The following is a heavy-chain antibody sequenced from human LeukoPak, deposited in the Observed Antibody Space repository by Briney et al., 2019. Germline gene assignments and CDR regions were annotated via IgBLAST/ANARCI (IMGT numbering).Heavy chain of an antibody. D-gene: IGHD3-22*01. Sequence: ASVTVSCKASGYTFTSYGISWVRQAPGQGLEWMGWISAYNGNTNYAQKLQGRVTMTTDTSTSTAYMELRSLRSDDTAVYYCARALDYYDSSGYYYVDWGQGTLVTVSS. CDR2: ISAYNGNT. CDR1: GYTFTSYG. V-gene: IGHV1-18*01. CDR3: ARALDYYDSSGYYYVD. J-gene: IGHJ4*02.